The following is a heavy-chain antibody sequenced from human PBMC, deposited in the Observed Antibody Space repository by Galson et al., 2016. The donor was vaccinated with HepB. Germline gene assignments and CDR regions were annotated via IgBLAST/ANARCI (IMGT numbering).Heavy chain of an antibody. J-gene: IGHJ4*02. CDR2: IFPPSEAT. CDR1: GYGFSGYY. V-gene: IGHV1-2*02. D-gene: IGHD4-23*01. Sequence: SVKVSCKASGYGFSGYYMNWVRQAPRQGLEWMGCIFPPSEATNTAQKFQGRVTMPADTSVSTVYMELSSLRSDDTAVYYCAGDGATVGTSPDYWGQGTLVTVSS. CDR3: AGDGATVGTSPDY.